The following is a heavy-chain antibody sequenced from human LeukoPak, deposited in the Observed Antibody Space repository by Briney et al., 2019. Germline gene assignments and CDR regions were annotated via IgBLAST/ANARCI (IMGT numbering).Heavy chain of an antibody. V-gene: IGHV3-21*01. CDR1: GFTFSSYW. CDR2: ISSSSSYI. Sequence: GGSLRLSCAASGFTFSSYWMNWVRQAPGKGLEWVSSISSSSSYIYYADSVKGRFTISRDNAKNSLYLQMNSLRAEDTAVYYCASGAIAVAGTLAWGQGTLVTVSS. D-gene: IGHD6-19*01. J-gene: IGHJ5*02. CDR3: ASGAIAVAGTLA.